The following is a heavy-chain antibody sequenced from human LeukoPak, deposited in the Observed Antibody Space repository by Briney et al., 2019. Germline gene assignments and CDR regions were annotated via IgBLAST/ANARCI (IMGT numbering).Heavy chain of an antibody. CDR1: GFTFSSYG. Sequence: GGSLRLSCAASGFTFSSYGIHWVRQAPGKGLEWVAVIWYDGSNKYYADSVKGRFTISRDNSKNTLYVQMNSLRAEDTAVYYCARGKYYYDSSGYYYGDLLYYFDYWGQGTLVTVSS. CDR2: IWYDGSNK. CDR3: ARGKYYYDSSGYYYGDLLYYFDY. V-gene: IGHV3-33*01. D-gene: IGHD3-22*01. J-gene: IGHJ4*02.